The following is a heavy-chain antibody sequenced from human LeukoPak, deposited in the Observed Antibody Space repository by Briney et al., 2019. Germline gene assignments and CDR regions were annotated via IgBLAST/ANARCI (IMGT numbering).Heavy chain of an antibody. J-gene: IGHJ4*02. CDR1: GFTFSSYA. CDR3: AREGCYCTNGVCCTDY. V-gene: IGHV3-64*01. D-gene: IGHD2-8*01. Sequence: GGSLRLSCAASGFTFSSYAMHWVRQAPGKGLEYVSAIGSNGGSTYYANSVKGRFTTSRDNSKNMLYLQMGSLRAEDMAVYYCAREGCYCTNGVCCTDYWGQGTLVTVSS. CDR2: IGSNGGST.